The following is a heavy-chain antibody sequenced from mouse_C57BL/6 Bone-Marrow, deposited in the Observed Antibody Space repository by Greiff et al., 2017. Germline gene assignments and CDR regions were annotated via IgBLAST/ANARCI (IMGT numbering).Heavy chain of an antibody. Sequence: DVQLVESGGDLVKPGGSLKLSCAASGFTFSSYGMSWVRQTPDKRLEWVATISSGGSYTYYPDSVQGRFTISRDNAKNTLYLPMSSLKSEDTAMYYCARHPNYYGYVDYWGQGTTLTVSS. D-gene: IGHD1-1*01. CDR2: ISSGGSYT. CDR3: ARHPNYYGYVDY. CDR1: GFTFSSYG. V-gene: IGHV5-6*01. J-gene: IGHJ2*01.